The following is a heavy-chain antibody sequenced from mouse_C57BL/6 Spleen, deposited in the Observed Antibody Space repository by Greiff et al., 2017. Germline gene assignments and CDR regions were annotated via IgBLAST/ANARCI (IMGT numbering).Heavy chain of an antibody. CDR3: ANYDEGFAY. CDR1: GFTFSSYA. CDR2: ISDGGSYT. V-gene: IGHV5-4*03. J-gene: IGHJ3*01. D-gene: IGHD2-4*01. Sequence: EVKLVESGGGLVKPGGSLKLSCAASGFTFSSYAMSWVRQTPEKRLEWVATISDGGSYTYYPDNVKGRFTISRDNAKNNLYLQMSHLKSEDTAMYYCANYDEGFAYWGQGTLVTVSA.